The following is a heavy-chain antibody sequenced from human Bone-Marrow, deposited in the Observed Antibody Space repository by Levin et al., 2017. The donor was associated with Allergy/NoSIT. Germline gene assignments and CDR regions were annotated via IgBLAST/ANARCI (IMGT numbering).Heavy chain of an antibody. CDR1: GGTFSSYA. CDR3: ARGGGYYCSSTSCYTSGWFDP. Sequence: GASVKVSCKASGGTFSSYAISWVRQAPGQGLEWMGGIIPIFGTANYAQKFQGRVTITADKSTSTAYMELSSLRSEDTAVYYCARGGGYYCSSTSCYTSGWFDPWGQGTLVTVSS. V-gene: IGHV1-69*06. CDR2: IIPIFGTA. J-gene: IGHJ5*02. D-gene: IGHD2-2*02.